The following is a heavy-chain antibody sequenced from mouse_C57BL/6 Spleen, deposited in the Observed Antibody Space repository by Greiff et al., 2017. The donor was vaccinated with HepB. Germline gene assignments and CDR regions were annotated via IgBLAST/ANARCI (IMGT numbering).Heavy chain of an antibody. D-gene: IGHD2-4*01. V-gene: IGHV1-74*01. CDR2: IHPSDSDT. CDR3: ASISYYDYEAYAMDY. Sequence: QVQLQQPGAELVKPGASVKVSCKASGYTFTSYWMHWVKQRPGQGLEWIGRIHPSDSDTNYNQKFKGKATLTVDKSSSTAYMQLSSLTSEDSAVYYCASISYYDYEAYAMDYWGQGTSVTVSS. CDR1: GYTFTSYW. J-gene: IGHJ4*01.